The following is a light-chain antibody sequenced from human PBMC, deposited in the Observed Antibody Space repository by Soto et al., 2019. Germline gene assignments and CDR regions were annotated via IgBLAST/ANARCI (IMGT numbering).Light chain of an antibody. J-gene: IGKJ4*01. CDR3: QQRSNWPPVT. Sequence: EIVLTQSPATLSLSPGERATLSCRASQSVSSYLAWYQQKPGQAPRLLIYDASNRATGIPARFSGSGSGTDFTLTISRLEPEDFAIYYCQQRSNWPPVTFGGGTTVEIK. CDR1: QSVSSY. V-gene: IGKV3-11*01. CDR2: DAS.